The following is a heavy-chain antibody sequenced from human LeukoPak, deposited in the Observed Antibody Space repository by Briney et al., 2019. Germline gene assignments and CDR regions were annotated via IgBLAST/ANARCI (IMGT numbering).Heavy chain of an antibody. J-gene: IGHJ4*02. CDR1: GYTFTGYY. V-gene: IGHV1-2*02. D-gene: IGHD2-21*02. CDR2: INPNSGGT. CDR3: AREEAYCGGDRKCNLDY. Sequence: ASVKVSCKASGYTFTGYYMHWVRQAPGQGLEWMGWINPNSGGTNYAQKFQGRVTMTRDTSISTAYMELSRLRSDDTAVYYCAREEAYCGGDRKCNLDYWGQGTLVTVSS.